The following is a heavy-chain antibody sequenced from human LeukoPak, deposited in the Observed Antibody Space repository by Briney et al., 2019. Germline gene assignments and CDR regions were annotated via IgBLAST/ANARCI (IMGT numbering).Heavy chain of an antibody. V-gene: IGHV4-4*07. D-gene: IGHD5-18*01. J-gene: IGHJ6*03. CDR3: AGLYSYGYYYYCMDV. CDR2: IYTSGST. CDR1: GGSISSYY. Sequence: SETLSLTCTVSGGSISSYYWSWIRQPAGKGLEWIGRIYTSGSTNYNPSLKSRVTMSVDTSKNQFSLKLSSVTAADTAVYYCAGLYSYGYYYYCMDVWGKGTTVTISS.